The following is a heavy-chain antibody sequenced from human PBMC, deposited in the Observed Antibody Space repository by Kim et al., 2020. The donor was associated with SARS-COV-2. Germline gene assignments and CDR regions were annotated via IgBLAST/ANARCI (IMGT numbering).Heavy chain of an antibody. V-gene: IGHV3-43*01. CDR3: ATYGQLGSLDY. Sequence: TYYADSGKGRFTISRDNSKNSLYLQMNSLRTEDTALYYCATYGQLGSLDYWGQGTLVTVSS. J-gene: IGHJ4*02. D-gene: IGHD6-6*01. CDR2: T.